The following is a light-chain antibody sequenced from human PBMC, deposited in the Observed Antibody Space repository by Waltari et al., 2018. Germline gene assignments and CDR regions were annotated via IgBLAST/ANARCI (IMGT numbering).Light chain of an antibody. CDR3: QVWDSSGDHPGVYWV. Sequence: YPLTQPPSVSVAPGKTARITCGGNDICSTSVHWYHHKPGQAPVLVIYYNSDRPSGIPERFSGSNSGNTATLTSSRVEAGDEADYYCQVWDSSGDHPGVYWVFGGGTKLTVL. CDR2: YNS. CDR1: DICSTS. V-gene: IGLV3-21*04. J-gene: IGLJ3*02.